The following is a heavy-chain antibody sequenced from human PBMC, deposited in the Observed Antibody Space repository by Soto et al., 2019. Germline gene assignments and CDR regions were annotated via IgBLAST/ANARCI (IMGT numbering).Heavy chain of an antibody. CDR2: ISSSSSTI. V-gene: IGHV3-48*02. Sequence: GGSLRLSCAASGFTFSSYSMNWVRQAPGKGLEWVSYISSSSSTIYYADSVKGRLTISRDNAKNSLYLQMNSLRDEDTAVYYCARGGSSGWKPSLPLPYWYFDLWGRGTLVTVSS. CDR1: GFTFSSYS. D-gene: IGHD6-19*01. J-gene: IGHJ2*01. CDR3: ARGGSSGWKPSLPLPYWYFDL.